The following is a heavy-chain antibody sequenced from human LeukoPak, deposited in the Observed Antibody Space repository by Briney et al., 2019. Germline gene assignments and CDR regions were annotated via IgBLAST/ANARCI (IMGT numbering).Heavy chain of an antibody. Sequence: GGSLRLSCVASGFSFSTYDMYWVRQAAGRGLEWVSALGTNGDSYYLGSVKGRFTISRDDGKNSLYLLMNSLGVEDTAVYYCTRELRGIASHYHGMDVWGQGTTVTVSS. CDR3: TRELRGIASHYHGMDV. CDR1: GFSFSTYD. V-gene: IGHV3-13*01. CDR2: LGTNGDS. J-gene: IGHJ6*02. D-gene: IGHD6-6*01.